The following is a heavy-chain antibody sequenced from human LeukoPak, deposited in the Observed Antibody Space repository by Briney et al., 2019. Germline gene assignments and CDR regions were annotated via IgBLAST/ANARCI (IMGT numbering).Heavy chain of an antibody. Sequence: GGSLRLSCAASGFTFSSYWMSWLRQAPGKGLEWVANIKQDGSEKYYVDSVKGRFTISRDNAKNSLYLQMNSLRAEDTAVYYCARDPTYDFWSGYFGPVYYGMDVWGQGTTVTVSS. J-gene: IGHJ6*02. CDR2: IKQDGSEK. CDR3: ARDPTYDFWSGYFGPVYYGMDV. V-gene: IGHV3-7*01. CDR1: GFTFSSYW. D-gene: IGHD3-3*01.